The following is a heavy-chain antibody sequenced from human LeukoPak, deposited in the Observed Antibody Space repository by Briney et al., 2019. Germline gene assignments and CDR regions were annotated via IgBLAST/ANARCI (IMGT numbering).Heavy chain of an antibody. CDR2: ISGRGGSK. J-gene: IGHJ5*02. Sequence: GGSLRLSCAASGFTFSSYAVSWVRQAPGVGLEWVSTISGRGGSKFYADSVKGRFTSFRDNSKNTLYLQMNTLRADDTAVYSCAKGYYDILTDYFHNWFNPWGQGTLVIVSS. CDR3: AKGYYDILTDYFHNWFNP. CDR1: GFTFSSYA. D-gene: IGHD3-9*01. V-gene: IGHV3-23*01.